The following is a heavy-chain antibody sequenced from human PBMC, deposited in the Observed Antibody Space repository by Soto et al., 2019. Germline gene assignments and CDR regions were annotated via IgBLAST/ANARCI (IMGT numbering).Heavy chain of an antibody. CDR2: IYGSGTT. CDR3: ARGTSGENYSDT. Sequence: QVQLQESGPGLVKPSETLSLTCTVSDNSIGYYYWSWIRQPAGKGLEWIWRIYGSGTTNYNPSLSCRVILSVDTSKNQFSLKLTSVTAADTAVYYCARGTSGENYSDTWGQGTLVTVSS. D-gene: IGHD3-10*01. CDR1: DNSIGYYY. J-gene: IGHJ5*02. V-gene: IGHV4-4*07.